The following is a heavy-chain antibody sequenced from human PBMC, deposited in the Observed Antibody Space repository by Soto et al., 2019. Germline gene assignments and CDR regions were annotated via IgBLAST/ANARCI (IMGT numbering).Heavy chain of an antibody. CDR1: GGSISSGGYS. D-gene: IGHD1-26*01. CDR3: AREGGIVGATTVDY. Sequence: SETLSLTCAVSGGSISSGGYSWSWIRQPPGKGLEWIGYIYYSGSTYYNPSLKSRVTISVDTSKNQFSLKLSSVTAADTAVYYCAREGGIVGATTVDYWGQGTLVTVSS. V-gene: IGHV4-30-2*05. J-gene: IGHJ4*02. CDR2: IYYSGST.